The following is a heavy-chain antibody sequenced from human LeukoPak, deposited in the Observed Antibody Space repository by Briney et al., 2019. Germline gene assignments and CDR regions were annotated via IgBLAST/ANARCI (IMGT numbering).Heavy chain of an antibody. CDR2: IYYSRST. Sequence: SETLSLTCTVSGGSISSSSYYWGWIRQPPGKGLEWIGSIYYSRSTYYNPSLKSRVTISVDTSKNQFSLKLSSVTAADTAVYYCARLGGYSSSSGWFDPWGQGTLVTVSS. D-gene: IGHD6-6*01. V-gene: IGHV4-39*01. CDR3: ARLGGYSSSSGWFDP. CDR1: GGSISSSSYY. J-gene: IGHJ5*02.